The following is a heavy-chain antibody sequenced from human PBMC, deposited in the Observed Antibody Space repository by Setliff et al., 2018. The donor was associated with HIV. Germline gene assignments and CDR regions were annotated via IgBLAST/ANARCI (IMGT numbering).Heavy chain of an antibody. CDR3: ASGKGVGGVIITGGLDV. V-gene: IGHV1-8*01. CDR2: MNPNTGVA. CDR1: GHTFSNSG. D-gene: IGHD3-10*01. Sequence: GASVKVSCKASGHTFSNSGIHWVRRATEQGLEWMGWMNPNTGVAGYALKFQGRVTMTRDTSISTAYMELSSLTSEDTAVYWCASGKGVGGVIITGGLDVWGKGTTVTVSS. J-gene: IGHJ6*04.